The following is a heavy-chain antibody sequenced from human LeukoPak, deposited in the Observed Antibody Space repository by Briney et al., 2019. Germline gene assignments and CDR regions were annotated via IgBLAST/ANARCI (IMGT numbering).Heavy chain of an antibody. Sequence: PGGSLRLSWAASGXTFSSYGMHWVRQTPGKGLEWVAIIWSDGSNKYYAGSVKGRFTISRDNSKNTLYLQMNSLRAEDTAVYYCARGSGSFSGGFDYWGQGTLVTVSS. J-gene: IGHJ4*02. D-gene: IGHD1-26*01. CDR3: ARGSGSFSGGFDY. CDR2: IWSDGSNK. V-gene: IGHV3-33*01. CDR1: GXTFSSYG.